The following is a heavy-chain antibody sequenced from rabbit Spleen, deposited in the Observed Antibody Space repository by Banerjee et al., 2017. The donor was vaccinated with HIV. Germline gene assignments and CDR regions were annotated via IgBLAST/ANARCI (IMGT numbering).Heavy chain of an antibody. D-gene: IGHD1-1*01. CDR2: IYAGSSGNT. Sequence: QSLEESGGGLVQPEGSLTLTCKASGFSFSSGYYMCWVRQAPGKGLEWIACIYAGSSGNTYSATWAKGRFTISKTSSTTVTLQMTSLTAADTATYFCARDTSSSFSSYGMDLWGQGTLVTVS. CDR3: ARDTSSSFSSYGMDL. V-gene: IGHV1S40*01. CDR1: GFSFSSGYY. J-gene: IGHJ6*01.